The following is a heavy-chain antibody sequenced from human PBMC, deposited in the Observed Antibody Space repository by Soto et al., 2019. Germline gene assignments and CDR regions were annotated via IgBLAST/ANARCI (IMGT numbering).Heavy chain of an antibody. CDR1: GFSLSTSGVG. V-gene: IGHV2-5*02. Sequence: QITLKESGPTLVKPTQTLTLTCTFSGFSLSTSGVGVGWIRQPPGKALEWLALIYWDDDKRYSPSLKSRLTITKDPSKNQVVLTMNHMDPVDTATYYCAHRTRVVVVAATPDWFDPWGQGTLVTVSS. J-gene: IGHJ5*02. D-gene: IGHD2-15*01. CDR3: AHRTRVVVVAATPDWFDP. CDR2: IYWDDDK.